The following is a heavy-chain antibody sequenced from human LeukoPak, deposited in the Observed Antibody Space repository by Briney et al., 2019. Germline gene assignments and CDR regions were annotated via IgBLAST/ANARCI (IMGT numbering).Heavy chain of an antibody. V-gene: IGHV5-51*01. Sequence: GESLKISCQGSGYSFPSYWLGWVRQMPGKGLEWMGKIFPGDGDTGYSPSFQGQVTISADKSLSTAYLQWSSLKASDTAMYYCTRQAYCAGDCPNWFDPWGQGTLVTVSS. CDR3: TRQAYCAGDCPNWFDP. J-gene: IGHJ5*02. CDR1: GYSFPSYW. D-gene: IGHD2-21*02. CDR2: IFPGDGDT.